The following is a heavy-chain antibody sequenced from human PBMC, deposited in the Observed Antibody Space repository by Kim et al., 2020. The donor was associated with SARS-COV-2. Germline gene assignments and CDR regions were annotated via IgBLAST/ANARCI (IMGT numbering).Heavy chain of an antibody. Sequence: GGSLRLSCTASEVTVINNYMSWVRQAPGKGLEWVSDIYTDGCTKYADSVKGRFTISRDSYKTPLYLQMNSLRVDDTAVYYCARADFYGSWRPLGALDYWG. CDR2: IYTDGCT. CDR3: ARADFYGSWRPLGALDY. J-gene: IGHJ4*01. D-gene: IGHD3-10*01. V-gene: IGHV3-66*01. CDR1: EVTVINNY.